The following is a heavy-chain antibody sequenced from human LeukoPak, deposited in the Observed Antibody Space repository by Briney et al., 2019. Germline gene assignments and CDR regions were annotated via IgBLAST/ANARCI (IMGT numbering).Heavy chain of an antibody. J-gene: IGHJ5*02. CDR2: INPSGGST. CDR1: GYTFTSYY. D-gene: IGHD3-22*01. V-gene: IGHV1-46*01. Sequence: ASVKVSCKASGYTFTSYYMHWVRQAPGQGLEWMGIINPSGGSTSYAQKFQGRVTMTRDMSTSTVYMELSSLRSEDTAVYYCARDLAPSYYYDSSGWNNWFDPWGQGTLVTVSS. CDR3: ARDLAPSYYYDSSGWNNWFDP.